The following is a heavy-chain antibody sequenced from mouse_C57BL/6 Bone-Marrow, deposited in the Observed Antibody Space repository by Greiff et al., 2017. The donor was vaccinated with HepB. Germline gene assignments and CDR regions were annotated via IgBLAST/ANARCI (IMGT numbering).Heavy chain of an antibody. CDR2: IYYSGTI. CDR1: GISITTGNYR. D-gene: IGHD1-1*01. V-gene: IGHV3-5*01. J-gene: IGHJ4*01. Sequence: VQLKQSGPGLVKPSQTVFLTCTVTGISITTGNYRWSWIRQFPGNKLEWIGYIYYSGTITYNPSLTSRTTITRDTPKNQFFLEMNSLTAEDTATYYCARDSHYYGSSYGYAMDYWGQGTSVTVSS. CDR3: ARDSHYYGSSYGYAMDY.